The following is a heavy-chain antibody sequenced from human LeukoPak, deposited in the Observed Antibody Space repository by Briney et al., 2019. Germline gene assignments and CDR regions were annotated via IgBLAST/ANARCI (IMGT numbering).Heavy chain of an antibody. CDR2: IWYDGSNK. D-gene: IGHD6-13*01. CDR3: AKDYSSSLDY. Sequence: GGALRLSCGAAGFTFSSYCLDWGRPAPGKGVEWVAVIWYDGSNKYYADSVKGRFTISRDNSKNTLYLQMNSLRAEDTAVYYCAKDYSSSLDYWGQGTLVTVSS. V-gene: IGHV3-33*06. CDR1: GFTFSSYC. J-gene: IGHJ4*02.